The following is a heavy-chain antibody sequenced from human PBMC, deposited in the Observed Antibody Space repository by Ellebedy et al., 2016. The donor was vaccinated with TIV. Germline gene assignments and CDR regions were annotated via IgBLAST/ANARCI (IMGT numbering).Heavy chain of an antibody. CDR2: FDPEDGET. CDR3: ATEGTIVGATISDY. V-gene: IGHV1-24*01. Sequence: AASVKVSCKVSGYTLTELSMHWVRQAPGKGLEWMGGFDPEDGETIYAQKFQGRVTMTEDTSTDTAYMELSSLRSEDTAVYYCATEGTIVGATISDYWGQGTLVTVSS. J-gene: IGHJ4*02. CDR1: GYTLTELS. D-gene: IGHD1-26*01.